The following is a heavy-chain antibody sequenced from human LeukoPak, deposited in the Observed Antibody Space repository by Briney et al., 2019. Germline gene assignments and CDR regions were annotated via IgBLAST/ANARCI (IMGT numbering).Heavy chain of an antibody. J-gene: IGHJ4*02. V-gene: IGHV3-23*01. Sequence: GRSLRLSCAASGFTFSSYSMNWVRQAPGKGLEWVSTITTSDDNTYYADSVKGRFTVSRDNSKNTLFLQMNSLRAEDTAVYYCAKDGGLWVSAHWGDSWGRGTLVTVSS. CDR1: GFTFSSYS. CDR3: AKDGGLWVSAHWGDS. CDR2: ITTSDDNT. D-gene: IGHD7-27*01.